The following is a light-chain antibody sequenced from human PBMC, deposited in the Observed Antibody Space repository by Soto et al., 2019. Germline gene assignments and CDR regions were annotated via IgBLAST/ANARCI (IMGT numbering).Light chain of an antibody. CDR1: R. CDR2: DDS. V-gene: IGLV3-21*03. J-gene: IGLJ1*01. CDR3: QVWESATDFYV. Sequence: SYELPQPPSVSVAQDRTARIPGGGPRVHWYQQKPGQAPVLVVHDDSDRPSGVPERFSGSTSGNTATLTNSRVEPGDEADYYCQVWESATDFYVFGSGTKLTVL.